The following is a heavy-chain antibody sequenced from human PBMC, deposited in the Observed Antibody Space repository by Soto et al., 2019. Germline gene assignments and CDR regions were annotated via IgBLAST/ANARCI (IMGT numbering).Heavy chain of an antibody. Sequence: GESLKISCTASGFNTRFYSMSWVRQTPGKGLEWVAALSRSGGATYYADSVRGRFTISRDASNDTLFLQMSNLRAEDTALYYCSKGEMSTIRNSFDPWGQGTLVTVSS. CDR2: LSRSGGAT. V-gene: IGHV3-23*01. D-gene: IGHD1-7*01. CDR1: GFNTRFYS. CDR3: SKGEMSTIRNSFDP. J-gene: IGHJ5*02.